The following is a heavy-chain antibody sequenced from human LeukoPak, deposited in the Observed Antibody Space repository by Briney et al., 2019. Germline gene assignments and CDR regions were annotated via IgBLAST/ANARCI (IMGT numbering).Heavy chain of an antibody. V-gene: IGHV4-59*01. CDR1: GVSFSSYY. J-gene: IGHJ4*02. CDR3: ARVGEGDYYFDY. D-gene: IGHD3-10*01. CDR2: IYYSGST. Sequence: SETLSLTCTVSGVSFSSYYWSWIRQPPGKGLEWIAYIYYSGSTNYNPSLKSRVTMSVDTSKNQFSLKLSSVTAADTAVYYCARVGEGDYYFDYWGRGALVTVSS.